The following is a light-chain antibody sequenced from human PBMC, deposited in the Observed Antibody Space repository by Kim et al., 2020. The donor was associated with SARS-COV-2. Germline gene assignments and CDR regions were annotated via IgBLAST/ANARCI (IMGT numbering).Light chain of an antibody. CDR1: QIISND. CDR2: AAS. V-gene: IGKV1-6*01. J-gene: IGKJ4*01. Sequence: AIQMTQSPSSLSASVGDRVTITCRASQIISNDLGWYQQKPGRAPNLLIYAASTLQSGVPSRFSGSGSGTEFTLTISSLQPEDSATYCYLQNYDYPLTFGGGTKVDIK. CDR3: LQNYDYPLT.